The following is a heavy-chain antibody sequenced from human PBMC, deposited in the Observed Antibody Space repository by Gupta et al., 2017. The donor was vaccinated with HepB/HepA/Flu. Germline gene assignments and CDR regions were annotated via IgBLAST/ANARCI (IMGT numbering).Heavy chain of an antibody. V-gene: IGHV3-48*02. Sequence: EVQLVESGGGLVQPGGSLRLSCVASGFNFNIYSFSWVRQAPGKGLEWISYITSSSSAMHYADSVKGRFTISRDSAKNSVYLQMNSLRDEDTAVYYCARADMDVWGKGTTVTVS. CDR3: ARADMDV. J-gene: IGHJ6*03. CDR1: GFNFNIYS. CDR2: ITSSSSAM.